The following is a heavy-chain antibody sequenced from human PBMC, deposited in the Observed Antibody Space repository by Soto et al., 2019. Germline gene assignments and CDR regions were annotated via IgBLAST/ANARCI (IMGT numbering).Heavy chain of an antibody. Sequence: QVQLQQSGPGLVKPSQTLSLTCAIAGDSVSNDHVGWNWIRQSPSRGLEWLGRTFYRSEWNYDYAQSMQRRITINADTSKYQFYRHLDFVTTEDTAIYYCARSLELGRGFHYWGQGTLVAVSS. CDR1: GDSVSNDHVG. D-gene: IGHD7-27*01. CDR2: TFYRSEWNY. CDR3: ARSLELGRGFHY. V-gene: IGHV6-1*01. J-gene: IGHJ4*01.